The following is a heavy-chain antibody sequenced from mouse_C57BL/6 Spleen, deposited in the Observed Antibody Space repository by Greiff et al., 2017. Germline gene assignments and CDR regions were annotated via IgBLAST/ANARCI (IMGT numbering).Heavy chain of an antibody. V-gene: IGHV1-85*01. D-gene: IGHD2-4*01. Sequence: QVQLQQSGPELVKPGASVKLSCKASGYTFTSYDINWVKQRPGQGLEWIGWIYPRDGSTKYNEKFKGKATLTVDTSSSTAYMELHSLTSEDSAVYFCASSIYYDYDAPAWFAYWGQGTLVTVSA. CDR3: ASSIYYDYDAPAWFAY. CDR1: GYTFTSYD. CDR2: IYPRDGST. J-gene: IGHJ3*01.